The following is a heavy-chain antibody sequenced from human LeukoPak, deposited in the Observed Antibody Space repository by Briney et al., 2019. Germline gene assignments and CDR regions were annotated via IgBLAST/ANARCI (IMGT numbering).Heavy chain of an antibody. D-gene: IGHD3-22*01. J-gene: IGHJ3*01. V-gene: IGHV4-59*08. CDR1: GDSISSYY. CDR3: ARSERIIMILGGAFDV. CDR2: IYYSGST. Sequence: ASEALSLTCTVSGDSISSYYWSWIRQPPGKGLEWIGYIYYSGSTNYNPSLKSRVTISVDTSKNQFSLKLSSVTAADTAVYFCARSERIIMILGGAFDVWGQGTMVTVSS.